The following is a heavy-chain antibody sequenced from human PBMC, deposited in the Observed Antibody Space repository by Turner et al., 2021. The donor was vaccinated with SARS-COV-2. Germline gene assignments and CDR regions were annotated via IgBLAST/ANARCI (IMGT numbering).Heavy chain of an antibody. V-gene: IGHV4-39*01. D-gene: IGHD6-13*01. J-gene: IGHJ2*01. CDR2: MYYSGST. Sequence: QLQLRESGAGLVRPSETLSVTCTVAGGSISSSSYYWGWIRQPRGKGLEWIGSMYYSGSTYYNPSLKSRVTISVDTSKNQFSLKLSSLTAADTAVYYCARHSSRLGTWYFDLWGRGTLVTVSS. CDR1: GGSISSSSYY. CDR3: ARHSSRLGTWYFDL.